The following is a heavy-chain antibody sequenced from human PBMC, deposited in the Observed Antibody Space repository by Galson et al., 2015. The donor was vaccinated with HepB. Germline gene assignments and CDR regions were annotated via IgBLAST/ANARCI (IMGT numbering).Heavy chain of an antibody. CDR3: ARSPTAILPHTTPPGYFDY. V-gene: IGHV3-7*01. CDR1: GFTFSSYW. D-gene: IGHD2-21*02. Sequence: SLRLSCAASGFTFSSYWMSWVRQAPGKRLEWVANIKQDGSEKYYVDSMKGRFTISRDNAKNSLYLQMNSLRAEDTAVYYCARSPTAILPHTTPPGYFDYWGQGTLVTVPS. CDR2: IKQDGSEK. J-gene: IGHJ4*02.